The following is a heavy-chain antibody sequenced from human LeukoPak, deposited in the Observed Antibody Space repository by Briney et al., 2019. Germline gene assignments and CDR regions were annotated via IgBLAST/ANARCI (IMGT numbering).Heavy chain of an antibody. CDR1: GFTFSSYA. V-gene: IGHV3-23*01. Sequence: ESGGSLRLSCAASGFTFSSYAMSWVRQAPGKGLEWVSAISGSGGSTYYADSVKGRFTISRDNSKNTLYLQMNGLRAEDTAVYYCAKGKWVFEYFQHWGQGTLVTVSS. CDR3: AKGKWVFEYFQH. CDR2: ISGSGGST. D-gene: IGHD6-13*01. J-gene: IGHJ1*01.